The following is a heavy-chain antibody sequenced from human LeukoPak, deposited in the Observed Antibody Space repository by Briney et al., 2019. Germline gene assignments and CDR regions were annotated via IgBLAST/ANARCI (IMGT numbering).Heavy chain of an antibody. Sequence: SETLSLTCSVSGYSISSGFYRGWIRPPPGKGLEWIGSIFYSGSTYYNPFLKSRVTISVDTSKNQFSLQLSSIPAADTAVYYCARANYYDSSGYSGGAFDIWGQGTMVTVSS. V-gene: IGHV4-38-2*02. CDR3: ARANYYDSSGYSGGAFDI. J-gene: IGHJ3*02. D-gene: IGHD3-22*01. CDR2: IFYSGST. CDR1: GYSISSGFY.